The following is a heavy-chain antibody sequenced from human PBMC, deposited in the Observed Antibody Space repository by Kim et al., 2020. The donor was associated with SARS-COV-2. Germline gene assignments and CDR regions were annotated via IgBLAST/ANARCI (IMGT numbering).Heavy chain of an antibody. CDR3: ARRPIVVVPAAWGWFDP. CDR1: GGSISSYY. J-gene: IGHJ5*02. V-gene: IGHV4-59*08. CDR2: IYYSGST. Sequence: SQTLSLTCTVSGGSISSYYWSWIRQPPGKGLEWIGYIYYSGSTNYNPSLKSRVTISVDTSKNQFSLKLSSVTAADTAVYYCARRPIVVVPAAWGWFDPWGQGTLVTVSS. D-gene: IGHD2-2*01.